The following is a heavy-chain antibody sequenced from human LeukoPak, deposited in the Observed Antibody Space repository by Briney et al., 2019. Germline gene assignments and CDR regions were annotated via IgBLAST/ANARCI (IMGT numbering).Heavy chain of an antibody. V-gene: IGHV4-4*07. J-gene: IGHJ6*03. Sequence: SETLSLTCTVSGGSISSYYWSWIRQPAGKGLEWIGRIYTSGSTDYNPSLKSRVTMSVDTSKNQFSLKLSSVTAADTAVYYCAREVVVPAAILKYYYMDVWGKGTTVTVSS. CDR2: IYTSGST. D-gene: IGHD2-2*01. CDR1: GGSISSYY. CDR3: AREVVVPAAILKYYYMDV.